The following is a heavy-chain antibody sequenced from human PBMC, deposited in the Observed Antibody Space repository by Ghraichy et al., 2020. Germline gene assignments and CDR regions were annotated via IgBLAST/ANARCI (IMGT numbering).Heavy chain of an antibody. J-gene: IGHJ4*02. D-gene: IGHD5-24*01. CDR3: ARERDSYNNFDY. CDR1: GGSISSYH. Sequence: SETLSLTCTVSGGSISSYHWSWIRQPPGKGLEWIGYIYSRGNTNYNPSLKSRVTISVDTSKNQFSLRLSSVTAADTAVYYCARERDSYNNFDYGGQGTLVTVSS. V-gene: IGHV4-59*01. CDR2: IYSRGNT.